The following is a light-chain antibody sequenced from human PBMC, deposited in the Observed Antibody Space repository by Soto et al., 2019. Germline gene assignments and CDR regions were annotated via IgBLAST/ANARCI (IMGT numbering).Light chain of an antibody. CDR2: GAS. Sequence: EIVLTQSPGTLSLSPGERATLSCRASQSVSSSYVAWYQQKPGQAPRLLIYGASSRPTGIPDRFSGSVSGTDFTLTISRLEPEDFAVFYCQQCGTSPWTFGQGTKLEIK. CDR1: QSVSSSY. CDR3: QQCGTSPWT. J-gene: IGKJ2*01. V-gene: IGKV3-20*01.